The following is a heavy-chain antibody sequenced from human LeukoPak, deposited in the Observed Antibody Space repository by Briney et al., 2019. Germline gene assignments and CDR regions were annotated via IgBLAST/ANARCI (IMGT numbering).Heavy chain of an antibody. CDR2: ITPIGST. CDR3: ARQVVAAWSGYFDS. V-gene: IGHV4-34*01. D-gene: IGHD2-15*01. Sequence: SETLSLTCTVYGGSFSAYYESWIRQAPGKVLEWMGEITPIGSTYYNPSLKSRVTISVDTSKNQFSLKLSSVTAADTAVYYCARQVVAAWSGYFDSRGQGTLVTVSS. J-gene: IGHJ4*02. CDR1: GGSFSAYY.